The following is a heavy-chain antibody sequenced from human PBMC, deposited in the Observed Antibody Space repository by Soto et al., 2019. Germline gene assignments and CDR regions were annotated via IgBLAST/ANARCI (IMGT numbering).Heavy chain of an antibody. V-gene: IGHV3-30-3*01. J-gene: IGHJ3*02. CDR1: GFTFSSYA. D-gene: IGHD6-6*01. CDR3: ARDRARYSSSMLDAFDI. Sequence: QVQLVESGGGVVQPGRSLRLSCAASGFTFSSYAMHWVRQAPGKGLEWVAVISYDGSNKYYADSVKGRFTISRDNSKNPLYLQMNSLRAEDTAVYYWARDRARYSSSMLDAFDIWGQGTMVTVSS. CDR2: ISYDGSNK.